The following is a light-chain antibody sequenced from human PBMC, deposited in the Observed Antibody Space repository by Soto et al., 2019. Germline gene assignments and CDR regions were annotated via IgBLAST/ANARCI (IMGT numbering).Light chain of an antibody. J-gene: IGLJ1*01. CDR2: EVS. Sequence: QSALTQPASVSGSPGQSITISCTGTSSDVGGYNYVSWYQQPPGKAPKLMIYEVSTRPSGVSNRFSGSKSGNTASLTISGLQAEDEAVYYCSSYTSSRPYVFGTGTRSPS. CDR3: SSYTSSRPYV. V-gene: IGLV2-14*01. CDR1: SSDVGGYNY.